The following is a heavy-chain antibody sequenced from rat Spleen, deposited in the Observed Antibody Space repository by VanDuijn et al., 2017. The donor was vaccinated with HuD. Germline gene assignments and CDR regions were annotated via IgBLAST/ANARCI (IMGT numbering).Heavy chain of an antibody. D-gene: IGHD1-11*01. CDR2: IWNDGST. Sequence: QVQLKESGPGLVQPSQTLSLTCTVSGFSLISYTVSWVRQPPGKGLEWMGGIWNDGSTNYNSALKNRLNISRDTSKSQVFLKMNSLQTEDTAIYFCTRTYGGYEAFDYWGQGVMVTVSS. J-gene: IGHJ2*01. CDR3: TRTYGGYEAFDY. V-gene: IGHV2-15*01. CDR1: GFSLISYT.